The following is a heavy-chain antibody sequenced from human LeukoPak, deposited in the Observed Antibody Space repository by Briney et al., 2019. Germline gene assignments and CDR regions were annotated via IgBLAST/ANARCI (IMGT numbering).Heavy chain of an antibody. J-gene: IGHJ4*02. D-gene: IGHD3-22*01. CDR3: ARDWRVPEITMIVVGLGY. Sequence: GGSLTVSCAASGFTFSSYAMSWVRQAPGKGLEWVAVIWYDGSNKYYADSVNGRFTISRDNSKNTLYLQMNSLRAEDTAVYYCARDWRVPEITMIVVGLGYWGQGNLVTVSS. CDR1: GFTFSSYA. CDR2: IWYDGSNK. V-gene: IGHV3-33*08.